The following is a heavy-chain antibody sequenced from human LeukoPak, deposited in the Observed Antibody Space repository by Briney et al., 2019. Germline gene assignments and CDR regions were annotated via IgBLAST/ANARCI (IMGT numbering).Heavy chain of an antibody. CDR1: GGTFSSYA. V-gene: IGHV1-69*13. CDR3: ATSLSSGWYGTDY. Sequence: SVKVSCKASGGTFSSYAISWVRQAPGQGLEWMGGIIPIFGTANYAQKFQGRVMITADESTSTAYMELSSLRSEDTAVYYCATSLSSGWYGTDYWGQGTLVTVSS. D-gene: IGHD6-19*01. J-gene: IGHJ4*02. CDR2: IIPIFGTA.